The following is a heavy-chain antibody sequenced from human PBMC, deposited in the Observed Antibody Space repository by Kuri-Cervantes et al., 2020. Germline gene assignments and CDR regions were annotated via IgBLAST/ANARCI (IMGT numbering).Heavy chain of an antibody. V-gene: IGHV4-59*01. CDR3: ASEYYYDSSGYY. CDR2: IYYSGST. Sequence: SETLSLTCTVSGGSISSYYWSWIRQPPGKGLEWIGYIYYSGSTNYNPSLKSRVTISVDTSMNQFSLKLSSVTAADTAVYYCASEYYYDSSGYYLGQGTLVTVSS. CDR1: GGSISSYY. D-gene: IGHD3-22*01. J-gene: IGHJ4*02.